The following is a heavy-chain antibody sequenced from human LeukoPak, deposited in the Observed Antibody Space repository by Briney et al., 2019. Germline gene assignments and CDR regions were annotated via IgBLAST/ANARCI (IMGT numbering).Heavy chain of an antibody. D-gene: IGHD3-22*01. CDR1: GGSFSGYY. V-gene: IGHV4-34*01. J-gene: IGHJ4*02. CDR2: INHSGST. Sequence: PSETLSLTCAVYGGSFSGYYWSWIRQPPGKGLEWIGEINHSGSTSYNPSLKSRVTISVDTSKNQFSLKLSSVTAADTAVYYCARGSDVTMITLDYWGQGTLVTVSS. CDR3: ARGSDVTMITLDY.